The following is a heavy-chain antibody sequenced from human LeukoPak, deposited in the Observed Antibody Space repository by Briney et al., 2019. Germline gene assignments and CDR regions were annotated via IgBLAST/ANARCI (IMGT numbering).Heavy chain of an antibody. J-gene: IGHJ4*02. Sequence: SGGSLRLSCGGSGFSLTGFPMSWIRQAPGKGLEWVAYIKADGTEKYYLDSVRGRFTISRDSAKNSLFLQMDSLGTDDTAVYYCARVDYGDYGFDYWGQGTLVTVSS. CDR2: IKADGTEK. CDR1: GFSLTGFP. CDR3: ARVDYGDYGFDY. V-gene: IGHV3-7*02. D-gene: IGHD4-17*01.